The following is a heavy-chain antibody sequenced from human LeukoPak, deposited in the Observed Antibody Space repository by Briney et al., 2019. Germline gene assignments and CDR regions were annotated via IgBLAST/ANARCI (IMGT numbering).Heavy chain of an antibody. CDR1: GYTFISYG. J-gene: IGHJ4*02. V-gene: IGHV1-18*01. Sequence: GASVKVSCTASGYTFISYGITWVRQAPGQGLEWLGWISAYNGNIDYAQKLQGRVTLTTDTSTSTAYMEVRSLRSDHTAVYYCASMSGYYPSYYFDYWGQGTLVTVSS. D-gene: IGHD3-3*01. CDR2: ISAYNGNI. CDR3: ASMSGYYPSYYFDY.